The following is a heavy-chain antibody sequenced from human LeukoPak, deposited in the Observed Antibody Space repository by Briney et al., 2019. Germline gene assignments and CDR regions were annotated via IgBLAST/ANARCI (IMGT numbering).Heavy chain of an antibody. Sequence: PGGSLRLSCAASGFTFSNYWMSGVRQAPGKGLEWVANIKQDGSEKYYVDSVKGRFTISRDNAKNSLYLQMNSLRAEDTAVYYCARLPRSAIDYWGQGTLVTVSS. CDR3: ARLPRSAIDY. CDR1: GFTFSNYW. V-gene: IGHV3-7*05. CDR2: IKQDGSEK. J-gene: IGHJ4*02. D-gene: IGHD5-24*01.